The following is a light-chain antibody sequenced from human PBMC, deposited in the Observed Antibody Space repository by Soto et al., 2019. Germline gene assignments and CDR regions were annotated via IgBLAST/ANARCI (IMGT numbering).Light chain of an antibody. J-gene: IGKJ4*01. Sequence: DIQMTQSPSSVSASVGDRVTITCRASQGINNWLVWYQQKPGKAPELLIYAVSYLQSGVPSRFSGSGSGTDFTLTISSLQPEDFATYFCKQSSAFPLTFGGGTKVDIK. CDR1: QGINNW. V-gene: IGKV1-12*01. CDR2: AVS. CDR3: KQSSAFPLT.